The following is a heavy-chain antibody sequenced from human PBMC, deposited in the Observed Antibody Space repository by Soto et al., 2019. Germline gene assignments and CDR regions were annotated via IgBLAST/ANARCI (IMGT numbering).Heavy chain of an antibody. J-gene: IGHJ5*02. CDR3: ARSAGAYYDILTGYYNLQWFDP. V-gene: IGHV1-69*13. Sequence: ASVKVSCKASGGSFSSYAISWVRQAPRQGLEWMGGIIPIFGTANYAQKFQGRVTITADESTSTAYMELSSLRSEDTAVYYCARSAGAYYDILTGYYNLQWFDPWGQGTLVTVSS. CDR1: GGSFSSYA. CDR2: IIPIFGTA. D-gene: IGHD3-9*01.